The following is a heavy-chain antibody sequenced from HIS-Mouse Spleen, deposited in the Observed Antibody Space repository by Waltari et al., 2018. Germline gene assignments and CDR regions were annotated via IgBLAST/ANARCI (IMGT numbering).Heavy chain of an antibody. CDR3: ARSGFVAAAGTIDY. J-gene: IGHJ4*02. CDR1: GDSVPSNLPP. CDR2: TYYRSKWYN. D-gene: IGHD6-13*01. Sequence: QVQLQQSGPGLVKPSQTLALTCAISGDSVPSNLPPWTWIRPSPSRGLEWLGRTYYRSKWYNDYAVSVKSRITINPDTSKNQFSLQLNSVTPEDTAVYYCARSGFVAAAGTIDYWGQGTLVTVSS. V-gene: IGHV6-1*01.